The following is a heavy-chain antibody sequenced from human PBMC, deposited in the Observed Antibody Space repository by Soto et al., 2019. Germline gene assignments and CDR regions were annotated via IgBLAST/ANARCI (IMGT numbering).Heavy chain of an antibody. CDR1: GGTFSSYA. D-gene: IGHD6-13*01. CDR2: IIPIFGTA. J-gene: IGHJ6*02. V-gene: IGHV1-69*01. Sequence: QVQLVQSGAEVKKPGSSVKVSCKASGGTFSSYAISWVRQAPGQGLEWMGGIIPIFGTANYAQKFQGRVTITADESTSTAYMELSSVRSEDTAVYYCARGGAALYYYYYYGMDVWGQGTTVTVSS. CDR3: ARGGAALYYYYYYGMDV.